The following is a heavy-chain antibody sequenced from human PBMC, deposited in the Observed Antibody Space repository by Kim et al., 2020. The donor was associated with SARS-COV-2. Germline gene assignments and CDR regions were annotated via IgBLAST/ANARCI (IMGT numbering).Heavy chain of an antibody. D-gene: IGHD1-1*01. CDR2: ISYDGSNK. J-gene: IGHJ3*02. CDR1: GFTFSSYA. Sequence: GGSLRLSCVASGFTFSSYAMHWVRQAPGKGLEWVAVISYDGSNKYFADSVKGRFTISRDNSKNTLYLQMNRLRAEETAVHYCARGRDRGNSRPDVAFDI. V-gene: IGHV3-30*04. CDR3: ARGRDRGNSRPDVAFDI.